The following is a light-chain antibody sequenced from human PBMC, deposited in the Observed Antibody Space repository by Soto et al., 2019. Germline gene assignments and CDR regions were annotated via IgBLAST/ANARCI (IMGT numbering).Light chain of an antibody. CDR1: QGISNY. J-gene: IGKJ1*01. CDR2: AAS. Sequence: DIQMTQSPSSLSASVGDRVTITCRASQGISNYLAWYQQKPGKVPKLLIYAASTLQSGVPSRFSGSGSGTYFTLTISSLQPEDAATYYCQKYNSVPWAFGQGTKVEIK. V-gene: IGKV1-27*01. CDR3: QKYNSVPWA.